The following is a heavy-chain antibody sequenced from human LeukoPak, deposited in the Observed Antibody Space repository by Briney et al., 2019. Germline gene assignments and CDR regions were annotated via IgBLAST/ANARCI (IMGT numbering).Heavy chain of an antibody. CDR2: IYDSGST. CDR3: ARARGYYDSSGYYYIAYFDY. V-gene: IGHV4-4*07. J-gene: IGHJ4*02. Sequence: SETLSLTCTVSGGSITTYYWSWIRQPAGKGLEWIGSIYDSGSTYYNPSLKSRVTISVDTSKNQFSLKLSSVTAADTAVYYCARARGYYDSSGYYYIAYFDYWGQGTLVTVSS. CDR1: GGSITTYY. D-gene: IGHD3-22*01.